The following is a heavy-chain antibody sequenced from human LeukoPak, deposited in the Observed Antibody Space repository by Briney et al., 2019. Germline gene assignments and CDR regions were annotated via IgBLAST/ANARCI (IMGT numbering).Heavy chain of an antibody. CDR1: GFTFSSYG. J-gene: IGHJ3*02. Sequence: QPGGSLRLSCAASGFTFSSYGMHWVRQAPGKGLEWVAVIWYDGSNKYYADSVKGRFTISRDNSKNTLYLQMNSLRAEDTAVYYCARGGFIVVVPAAIGQTAFDIWGQGSMVTVSS. D-gene: IGHD2-2*01. CDR3: ARGGFIVVVPAAIGQTAFDI. V-gene: IGHV3-33*01. CDR2: IWYDGSNK.